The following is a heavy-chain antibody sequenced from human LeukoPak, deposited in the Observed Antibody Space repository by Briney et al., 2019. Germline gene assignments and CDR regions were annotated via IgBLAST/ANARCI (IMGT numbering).Heavy chain of an antibody. Sequence: GASVKVSCKASGYTFTGYYMHWVRQAPGQGLEWMGLINPNSGGTNYAQKLQGRVTMTTDTSTSTAYMELRSLRSDDTAVYYCARLRDYYGSGSYHPETYYYGMDVWGQGTTVTVSS. D-gene: IGHD3-10*01. CDR3: ARLRDYYGSGSYHPETYYYGMDV. V-gene: IGHV1-2*02. CDR1: GYTFTGYY. J-gene: IGHJ6*02. CDR2: INPNSGGT.